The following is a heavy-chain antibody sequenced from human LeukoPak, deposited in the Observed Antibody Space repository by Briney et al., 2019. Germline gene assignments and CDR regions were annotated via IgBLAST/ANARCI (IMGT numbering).Heavy chain of an antibody. V-gene: IGHV4-39*01. CDR2: IYRSGNT. CDR3: YCSSTACYGDY. CDR1: GGSISSSSYY. J-gene: IGHJ4*02. Sequence: PSETLSLTCTVSGGSISSSSYYWGWIRQPTGKGLEWIGSIYRSGNTYYNPSLRSRVTISVDTSKNQFSLKLSSVTAADCASPLGYCSSTACYGDYWGQGTLVTVSS. D-gene: IGHD2-2*01.